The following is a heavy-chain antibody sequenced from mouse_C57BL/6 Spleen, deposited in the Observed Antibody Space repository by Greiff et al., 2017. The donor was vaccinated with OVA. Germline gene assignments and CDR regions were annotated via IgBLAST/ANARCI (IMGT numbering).Heavy chain of an antibody. CDR1: GFTFSSYA. CDR2: ISSGGDYI. J-gene: IGHJ1*03. CDR3: TRDGNWDSGRYFDV. Sequence: EVKVVESGEGLVKPGGSLKLSCAASGFTFSSYAMSWVRQTPEKRLEWVAYISSGGDYIYYADTVKGRFTISRDNARNTLYLQKSSLTSEDTAMYYCTRDGNWDSGRYFDVWGTGTTVTVSS. V-gene: IGHV5-9-1*02. D-gene: IGHD4-1*01.